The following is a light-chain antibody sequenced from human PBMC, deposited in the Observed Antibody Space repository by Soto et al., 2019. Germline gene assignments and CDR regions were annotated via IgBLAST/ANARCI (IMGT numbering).Light chain of an antibody. CDR2: LNSDGSH. V-gene: IGLV4-69*01. J-gene: IGLJ2*01. Sequence: QLVLTQSPSASASLGASVKLTCTLSSGHSSDAIAWHQQQPEKGPRFLMNLNSDGSHTKGDGIPDRFSGSSSGAERYLTISSLQSEDEADYYCQTWGTGIVIFGGGIQLTVL. CDR1: SGHSSDA. CDR3: QTWGTGIVI.